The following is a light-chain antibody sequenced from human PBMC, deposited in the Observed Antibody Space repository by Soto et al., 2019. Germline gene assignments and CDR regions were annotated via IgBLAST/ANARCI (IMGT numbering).Light chain of an antibody. CDR3: QSYDSSLSGVV. CDR1: SSNIGAGYD. V-gene: IGLV1-40*01. J-gene: IGLJ2*01. CDR2: GSD. Sequence: QSVLTQPPSVSGAPGQRVTISCTGSSSNIGAGYDVQWYQQLPRTAPKLLMYGSDNRPLGVPDRFSGSKSGTSASLAITGLQAEDEADYYCQSYDSSLSGVVFGGGTKLTVL.